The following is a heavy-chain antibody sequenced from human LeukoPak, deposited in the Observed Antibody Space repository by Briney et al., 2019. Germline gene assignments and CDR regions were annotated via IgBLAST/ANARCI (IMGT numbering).Heavy chain of an antibody. V-gene: IGHV1-8*03. CDR3: ARGRPASFDP. J-gene: IGHJ5*02. Sequence: VASVKVSCKASGYTFTSYDINWVRQATGQGLEWLGWMNPNSGNTGYAQKFQGRVTITRDTSINTAYMELNNLRSEDTAVYYCARGRPASFDPWGQGTLVTVSS. CDR1: GYTFTSYD. CDR2: MNPNSGNT. D-gene: IGHD2-2*01.